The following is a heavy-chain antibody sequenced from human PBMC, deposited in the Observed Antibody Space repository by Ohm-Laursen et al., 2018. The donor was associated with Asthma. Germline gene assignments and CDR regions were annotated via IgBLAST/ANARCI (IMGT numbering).Heavy chain of an antibody. J-gene: IGHJ2*01. CDR2: IYHSGSI. CDR1: GGSMSSGDYY. V-gene: IGHV4-30-4*01. Sequence: SQTLSLTCTVSGGSMSSGDYYWSWIRQPPGKGLEWIGYIYHSGSIYYNPSLKSRVDISGDTSKNQFSLKLRSMTAADTAVYYCARGVVVITTSRYFDLWGRGTLVTVFS. CDR3: ARGVVVITTSRYFDL. D-gene: IGHD3-22*01.